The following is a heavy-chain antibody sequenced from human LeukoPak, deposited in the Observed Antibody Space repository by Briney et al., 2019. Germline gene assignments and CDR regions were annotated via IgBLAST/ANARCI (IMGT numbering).Heavy chain of an antibody. CDR3: ARRVCGSDIVVVPAAKNPTTEFDY. J-gene: IGHJ4*02. Sequence: SETLSLTCTVSGGSISSYSWNWIRQSPGKGLEWIGYVFNNGGTNYNPSLESRVTISVDTSKNQFSLKLSSVTAADTAVYYCARRVCGSDIVVVPAAKNPTTEFDYWGQGTLVTVSS. V-gene: IGHV4-59*08. CDR2: VFNNGGT. CDR1: GGSISSYS. D-gene: IGHD2-2*01.